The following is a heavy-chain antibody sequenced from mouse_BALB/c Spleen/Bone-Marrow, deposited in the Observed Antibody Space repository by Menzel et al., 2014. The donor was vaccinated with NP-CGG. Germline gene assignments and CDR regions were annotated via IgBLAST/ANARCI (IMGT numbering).Heavy chain of an antibody. CDR3: AKYNYGLYFDV. D-gene: IGHD1-3*01. CDR2: IDPANGNT. V-gene: IGHV14-3*02. CDR1: GFNIKDTY. Sequence: EVQLQQFGAELVKPGASVKLSCTASGFNIKDTYIHWVKQRPEQGLEWIGRIDPANGNTKYDPKFQSKATITADTSSNSAYLQLSSLTSEDTAVYYCAKYNYGLYFDVWGAGTTVTVSS. J-gene: IGHJ1*01.